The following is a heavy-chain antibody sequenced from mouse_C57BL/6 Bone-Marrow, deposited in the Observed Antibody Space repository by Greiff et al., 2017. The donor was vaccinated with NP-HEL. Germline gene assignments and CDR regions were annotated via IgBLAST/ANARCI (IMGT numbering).Heavy chain of an antibody. V-gene: IGHV1-82*01. CDR3: ARKGKIYYYGSSYFGY. J-gene: IGHJ2*01. CDR1: GYAFSSSW. Sequence: VQLQQSGPELVKPGASVKISCKASGYAFSSSWMNWVKQRPGKGLEWIGRIYPGDGDTNYNGKFKGKATLTADKSSSTAYMQLSSLTSEDSAVYFCARKGKIYYYGSSYFGYWGQGTTLTVSS. D-gene: IGHD1-1*01. CDR2: IYPGDGDT.